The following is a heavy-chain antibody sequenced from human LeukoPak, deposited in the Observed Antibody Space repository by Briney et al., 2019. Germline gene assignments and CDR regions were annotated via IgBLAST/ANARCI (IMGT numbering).Heavy chain of an antibody. CDR2: IKSKTDGGTT. Sequence: GGSLRLSCAASGFTFSNAWMSWVRQAPGKGLEWVGRIKSKTDGGTTDYTAPVEGRFTISRDDSKNTLYLQMNSLKTVDTAVYYCTTGPFDYYGSASYLANGMDVWGQGTTVTVSS. D-gene: IGHD3-10*01. CDR3: TTGPFDYYGSASYLANGMDV. CDR1: GFTFSNAW. V-gene: IGHV3-15*01. J-gene: IGHJ6*02.